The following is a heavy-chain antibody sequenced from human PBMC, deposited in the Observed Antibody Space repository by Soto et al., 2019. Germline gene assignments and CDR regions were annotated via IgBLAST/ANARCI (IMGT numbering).Heavy chain of an antibody. D-gene: IGHD2-21*02. V-gene: IGHV1-2*02. J-gene: IGHJ4*02. CDR2: ISPKSGGT. Sequence: ASVKVSCKASGYTFTGYYMRWVRQAPGQGLEWMGRISPKSGGTNYAQKFQGRVRMTWDTSLKTAYMELSSLKSDDTAVYYCARPPGYISDWHYFDLWGQGTLVTVSS. CDR3: ARPPGYISDWHYFDL. CDR1: GYTFTGYY.